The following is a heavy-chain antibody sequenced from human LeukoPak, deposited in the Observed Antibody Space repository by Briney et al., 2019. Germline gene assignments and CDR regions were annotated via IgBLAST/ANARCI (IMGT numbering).Heavy chain of an antibody. D-gene: IGHD2-2*02. CDR3: ARGRFCASTTCYTLPY. Sequence: GGSLRLSCAASGFTFDDYGMSWVRQAPGKGLEWLSGINWNGGNIGYADSVKGRFTISRDNAKNSLYLQMNSLRAEDTALYYCARGRFCASTTCYTLPYWGQGTLVTVSS. CDR1: GFTFDDYG. V-gene: IGHV3-20*04. CDR2: INWNGGNI. J-gene: IGHJ4*02.